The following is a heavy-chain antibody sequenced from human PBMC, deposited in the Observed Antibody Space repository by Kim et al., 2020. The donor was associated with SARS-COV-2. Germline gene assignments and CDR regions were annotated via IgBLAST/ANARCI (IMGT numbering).Heavy chain of an antibody. CDR3: ARDSERGTYYYDSSGYPFDP. V-gene: IGHV3-11*06. Sequence: RFTISRDNAKNSLYLQMNSLRAEDTAVYYCARDSERGTYYYDSSGYPFDPWGQGTLVTVSS. D-gene: IGHD3-22*01. J-gene: IGHJ5*02.